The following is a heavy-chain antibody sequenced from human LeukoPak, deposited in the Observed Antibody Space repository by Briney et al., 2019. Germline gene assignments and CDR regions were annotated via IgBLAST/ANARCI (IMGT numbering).Heavy chain of an antibody. CDR2: ISWNSGSI. CDR3: ARDGAYYDSSGYSGDAFDI. Sequence: PGRSLRLSCAASGFTFDDYAMHWVRQAPGKGLEWVSGISWNSGSIGYADSVKGRFTISRDNAKNSLYLQMNSLRAEDTAVYYCARDGAYYDSSGYSGDAFDIWGQGTMVTVSS. D-gene: IGHD3-22*01. CDR1: GFTFDDYA. J-gene: IGHJ3*02. V-gene: IGHV3-9*01.